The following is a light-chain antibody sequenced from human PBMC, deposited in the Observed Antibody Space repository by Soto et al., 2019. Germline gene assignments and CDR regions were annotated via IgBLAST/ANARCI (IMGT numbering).Light chain of an antibody. Sequence: EIVLTQSPGTLSLSPGERATLSCRASQSVSSNYLAWYRQTPGQAPRLLISGASSRATGIPDRFSGRGSGTDFTLTISRLEPEDFAVYYCQRYDSTSLFSFGPGTKVEVK. CDR3: QRYDSTSLFS. CDR2: GAS. J-gene: IGKJ3*01. CDR1: QSVSSNY. V-gene: IGKV3-20*01.